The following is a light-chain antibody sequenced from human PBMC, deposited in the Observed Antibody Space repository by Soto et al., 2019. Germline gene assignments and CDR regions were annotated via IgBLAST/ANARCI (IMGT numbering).Light chain of an antibody. J-gene: IGKJ5*01. V-gene: IGKV3-20*01. Sequence: EIVLTQSPGALSLSPGERATLSCWASESVGDYLAWYQQKPGQAPRLLIYGATKRTSGTPDRFSGTGSETAFTLAISRLEPGEFAVYYCQQYVTSPEITCGQGTRLEIK. CDR3: QQYVTSPEIT. CDR1: ESVGDY. CDR2: GAT.